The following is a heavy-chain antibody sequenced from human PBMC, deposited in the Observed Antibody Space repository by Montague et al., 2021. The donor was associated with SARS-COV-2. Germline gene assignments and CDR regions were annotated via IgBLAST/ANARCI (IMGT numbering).Heavy chain of an antibody. CDR1: GGSFSGYF. V-gene: IGHV4-34*01. J-gene: IGHJ4*02. CDR3: ARGWWQLVRGLYFDY. D-gene: IGHD6-6*01. CDR2: INHSGST. Sequence: SETLSLTCAVYGGSFSGYFWSWICQPPGKGLEWIGEINHSGSTNYNPSLKSRVTLSVDTSKKQFPLKLSSVTAADTALYYCARGWWQLVRGLYFDYWGQGTLVTVSS.